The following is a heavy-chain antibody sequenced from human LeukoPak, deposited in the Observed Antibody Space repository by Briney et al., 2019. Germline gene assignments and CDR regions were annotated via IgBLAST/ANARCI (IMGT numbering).Heavy chain of an antibody. V-gene: IGHV3-30*03. CDR3: ARDFLKWLGKTRVTGFDY. CDR2: ISYDGSNK. CDR1: GFTFSSYG. D-gene: IGHD6-19*01. J-gene: IGHJ4*02. Sequence: PGGSLRLSCAASGFTFSSYGMHWVRQAPGKGLEWVAVISYDGSNKYYADSVKGRFTISRDNSKNTLYLQMNSLRAEDTAVYYCARDFLKWLGKTRVTGFDYWGQGTLVTVSS.